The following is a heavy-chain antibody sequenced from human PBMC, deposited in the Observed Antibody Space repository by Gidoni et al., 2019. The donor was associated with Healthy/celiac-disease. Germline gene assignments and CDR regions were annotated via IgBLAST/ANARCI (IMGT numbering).Heavy chain of an antibody. D-gene: IGHD2-15*01. Sequence: QVQLQQWGAGLLKPSETLSLTCAVYGGSFSVYYWSWTRQPPGKGLEWIGEINHSGSTNYNPSLKSRVTISVDTSKNQFSLKLSSVTAADTAVYYCARGSPIIVVVVADTTAAYNWFDPWGQGTLVTVSS. J-gene: IGHJ5*02. V-gene: IGHV4-34*01. CDR2: INHSGST. CDR3: ARGSPIIVVVVADTTAAYNWFDP. CDR1: GGSFSVYY.